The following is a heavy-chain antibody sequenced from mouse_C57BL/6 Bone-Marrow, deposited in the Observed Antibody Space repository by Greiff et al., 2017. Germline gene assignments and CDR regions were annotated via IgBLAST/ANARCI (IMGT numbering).Heavy chain of an antibody. CDR2: ISYDGSN. D-gene: IGHD1-1*01. CDR1: GYSITSGYY. Sequence: ESGPGLVKPSQSLSLTCSVTGYSITSGYYWNWIRQFPGNKLEWMGYISYDGSNNYNPSLKNRISITRDTSKNQFFLKLNSVTTEDTATYYCERVHYYGSSYWYFDVWGTGTTVTVSS. CDR3: ERVHYYGSSYWYFDV. V-gene: IGHV3-6*01. J-gene: IGHJ1*03.